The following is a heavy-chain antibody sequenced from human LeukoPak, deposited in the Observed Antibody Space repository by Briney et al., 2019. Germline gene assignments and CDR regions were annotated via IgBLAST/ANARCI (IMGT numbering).Heavy chain of an antibody. CDR3: ARVLSTVTTFDY. Sequence: GGSLRLSCAASGFTFSSYEINWVRQAPGKGLEWVSYISSSGSNEYYADSVKGRFTISRDNAKNSLYLQMNSLRAEDTAVYYCARVLSTVTTFDYWGQGTLVTVSS. CDR2: ISSSGSNE. V-gene: IGHV3-48*03. CDR1: GFTFSSYE. J-gene: IGHJ4*02. D-gene: IGHD4-17*01.